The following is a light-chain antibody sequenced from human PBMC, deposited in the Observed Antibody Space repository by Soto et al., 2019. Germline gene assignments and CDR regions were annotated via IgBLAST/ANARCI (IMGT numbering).Light chain of an antibody. Sequence: QSARTQPRSVSGSPGQSVTISCTGTSSDFGGYNYVSWYQHHPGKAPKLMIYDVSERPSGVPDRFSGSKSGNTASLTISGLKAQDDADYYCCSSAGTFYLFGTGTKATVL. J-gene: IGLJ1*01. CDR2: DVS. CDR1: SSDFGGYNY. V-gene: IGLV2-11*01. CDR3: CSSAGTFYL.